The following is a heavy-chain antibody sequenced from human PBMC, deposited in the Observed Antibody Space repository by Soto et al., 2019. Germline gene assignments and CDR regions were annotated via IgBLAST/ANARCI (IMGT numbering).Heavy chain of an antibody. CDR3: ARHSASSWSYYYYMDV. V-gene: IGHV4-39*01. CDR2: MYYSGST. J-gene: IGHJ6*03. D-gene: IGHD3-3*01. CDR1: GGSISSSSYY. Sequence: SETLSLTCTVSGGSISSSSYYWGWIRQPPGKGLEWIGSMYYSGSTYYNAPLKSRVTISVDTSKNQFSLKLSSVTAADTAVYYCARHSASSWSYYYYMDVWGKGTMVTVSS.